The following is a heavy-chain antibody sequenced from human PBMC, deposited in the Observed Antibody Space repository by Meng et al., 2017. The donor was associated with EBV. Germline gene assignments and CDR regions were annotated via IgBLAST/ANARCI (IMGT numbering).Heavy chain of an antibody. CDR1: GFSLSTSGVG. CDR2: IYWDDDK. J-gene: IGHJ5*02. CDR3: AHRRDEYSSSWYGWFDP. V-gene: IGHV2-5*02. D-gene: IGHD6-13*01. Sequence: QISLKESGPTLVKPTQPLTLTCTFSGFSLSTSGVGVGWIRQPPGKALEWLALIYWDDDKRYSPSLKSMLTITKDTSKNQVVLTMTNMDPVDTATYYCAHRRDEYSSSWYGWFDPWGQGTLVTVSS.